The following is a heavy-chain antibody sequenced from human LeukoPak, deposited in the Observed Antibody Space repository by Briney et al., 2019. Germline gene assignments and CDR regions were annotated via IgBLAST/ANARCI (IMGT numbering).Heavy chain of an antibody. Sequence: EAGGSLRLSCAASGFTFSSYWMTWVRQAPGKGLEWVANIKQDGSEKYYADSVKGRFTISRDNAKNSLYLQMNSLRAEDTAVYYCAREGAMAAGWYFDYWGQGTLVTVSS. CDR3: AREGAMAAGWYFDY. D-gene: IGHD5-18*01. CDR2: IKQDGSEK. V-gene: IGHV3-7*05. CDR1: GFTFSSYW. J-gene: IGHJ4*02.